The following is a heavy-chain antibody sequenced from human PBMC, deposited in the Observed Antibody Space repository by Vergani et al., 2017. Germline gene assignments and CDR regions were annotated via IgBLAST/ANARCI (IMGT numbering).Heavy chain of an antibody. V-gene: IGHV3-30*18. Sequence: QVRLVESGGGVVQPGRSLRLSCAASGFTFSSYGMHWVRQAPGKGLEWVAVISYDGSNKYYADSVKGRFTISRDNSKNTLYLQMNSLRAEDTAVYYCAKGSTSLWINWFDPWGQGTLVTVSS. D-gene: IGHD2-2*01. CDR2: ISYDGSNK. CDR3: AKGSTSLWINWFDP. CDR1: GFTFSSYG. J-gene: IGHJ5*02.